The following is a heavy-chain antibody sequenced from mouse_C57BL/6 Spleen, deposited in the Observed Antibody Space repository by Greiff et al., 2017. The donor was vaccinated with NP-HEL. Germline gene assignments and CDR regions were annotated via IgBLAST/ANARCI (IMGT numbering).Heavy chain of an antibody. CDR2: IDPSDSYT. J-gene: IGHJ1*03. CDR1: GYTFTSYW. CDR3: ARFTTVEYFDV. V-gene: IGHV1-69*01. D-gene: IGHD1-1*01. Sequence: QVQLQQSGAELVMPGASVKLSCKASGYTFTSYWMHWVKQRPGQGLEWIGEIDPSDSYTNYNQKFKGKSTLTVDKSSSTAYMQLSSLTSEDSAVYYCARFTTVEYFDVWGTGTTVTVSS.